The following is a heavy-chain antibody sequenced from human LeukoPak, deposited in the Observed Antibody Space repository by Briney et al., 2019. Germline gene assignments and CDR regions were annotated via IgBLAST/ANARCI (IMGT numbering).Heavy chain of an antibody. D-gene: IGHD3-22*01. CDR3: ARRWGRGYYFDL. CDR2: IYYTGIT. J-gene: IGHJ4*02. V-gene: IGHV4-59*08. Sequence: PSETLSLTCTVSGGSTSSYYWGWIRQPPGKGLEWIGYIYYTGITNYNPSLKSRVTISVDTSNNQFSLKLTSVTAADTAVYYCARRWGRGYYFDLWGQGTLVTV. CDR1: GGSTSSYY.